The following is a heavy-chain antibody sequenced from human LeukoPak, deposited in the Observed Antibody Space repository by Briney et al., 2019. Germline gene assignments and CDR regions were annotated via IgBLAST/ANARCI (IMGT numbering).Heavy chain of an antibody. CDR1: GYTFTSYY. Sequence: ASVKVSCKASGYTFTSYYMHWVRQAPGQGLEWMGIINPSGGSTSYAQKFQGRVTMTRDTSTSTVYMELSSLRSEDTAVYYCATPGGSYYVDYWGQGTLVTVSS. CDR3: ATPGGSYYVDY. D-gene: IGHD1-26*01. CDR2: INPSGGST. V-gene: IGHV1-46*01. J-gene: IGHJ4*02.